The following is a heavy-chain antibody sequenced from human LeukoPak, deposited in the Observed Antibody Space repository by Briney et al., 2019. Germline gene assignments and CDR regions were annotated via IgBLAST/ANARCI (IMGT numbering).Heavy chain of an antibody. V-gene: IGHV3-7*01. J-gene: IGHJ4*02. D-gene: IGHD6-6*01. CDR3: ARRGGSSSRRSPIDY. Sequence: GGSLRLSCTASGFTFSDYSMTWVRQAPGKGPEWVANIKQDGSQRYYVDSVRGRFTISRDNAKNSLFLQMNGLRAEDTAVYYRARRGGSSSRRSPIDYWGQGTLVTVSS. CDR2: IKQDGSQR. CDR1: GFTFSDYS.